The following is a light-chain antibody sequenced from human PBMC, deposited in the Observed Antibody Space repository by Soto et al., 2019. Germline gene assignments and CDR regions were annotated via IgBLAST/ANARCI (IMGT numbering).Light chain of an antibody. J-gene: IGLJ3*02. CDR1: RSNIGRNF. CDR2: RNN. Sequence: QSVLTQSPSASGTPGQRVTISRSGSRSNIGRNFAYWYQHVPGTAPRLLIQRNNERPSGVPDRFSGSKSGTSVSLAISGLRSDDEATYYCAAWDDTLDAQVFGGGTKLTVL. V-gene: IGLV1-47*01. CDR3: AAWDDTLDAQV.